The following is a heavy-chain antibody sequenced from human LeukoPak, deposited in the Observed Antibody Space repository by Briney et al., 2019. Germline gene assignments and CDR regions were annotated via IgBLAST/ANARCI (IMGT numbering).Heavy chain of an antibody. CDR2: INHSGST. CDR1: GGSFSGYY. Sequence: PSETLSLTCAVYGGSFSGYYWSWIRRPPGKGLEWIGEINHSGSTNYNPSLKSRVTISVDTSKNQFSLKLSSVTAADTAVYYCARGGVGATLDAFDIWGQGTMVTVSS. CDR3: ARGGVGATLDAFDI. V-gene: IGHV4-34*01. J-gene: IGHJ3*02. D-gene: IGHD1-26*01.